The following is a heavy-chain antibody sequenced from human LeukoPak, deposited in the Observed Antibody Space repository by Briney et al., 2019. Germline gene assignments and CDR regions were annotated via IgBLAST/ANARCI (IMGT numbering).Heavy chain of an antibody. J-gene: IGHJ4*02. Sequence: GGSLSLSCAASGFSFSDYYLSGIRQAPGKGLEWVSNMSSSGDTIYYADSVKGRFTISRDNAKNTLYLQMNSVRSEGTAVYYCLVTTAPRGGQGTLVTVSS. V-gene: IGHV3-11*04. CDR1: GFSFSDYY. CDR2: MSSSGDTI. D-gene: IGHD2-2*01. CDR3: LVTTAPR.